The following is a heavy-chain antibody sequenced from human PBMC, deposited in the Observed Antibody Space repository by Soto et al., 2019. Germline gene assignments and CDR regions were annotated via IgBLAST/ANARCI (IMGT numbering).Heavy chain of an antibody. D-gene: IGHD2-8*01. CDR3: ARGPLDYPIPDFDY. Sequence: ASVKVSCTASGYTFTSYGIIWVRQAPGQGLEWMGWISTFNSHTDYAQKVQGRVAMTTDRSTGTAYMELRSLRSDDTAVYYCARGPLDYPIPDFDYWGQGTLVTVSS. J-gene: IGHJ4*02. CDR1: GYTFTSYG. CDR2: ISTFNSHT. V-gene: IGHV1-18*01.